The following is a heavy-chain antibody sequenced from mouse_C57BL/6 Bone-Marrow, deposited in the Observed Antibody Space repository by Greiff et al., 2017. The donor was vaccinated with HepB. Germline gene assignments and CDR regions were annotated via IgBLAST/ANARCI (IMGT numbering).Heavy chain of an antibody. Sequence: EVKLMESGPGLVKPSQSLSLTCSVTGYSITSGYYWNWIRQFPGNKLEWMGYISYDGSNNYNPSLKNRISITRDTSKNQFFLKLNSVTTEDTATYYCARVHYGSMDYWGQGTSVTVSS. V-gene: IGHV3-6*01. CDR3: ARVHYGSMDY. D-gene: IGHD1-1*01. CDR1: GYSITSGYY. J-gene: IGHJ4*01. CDR2: ISYDGSN.